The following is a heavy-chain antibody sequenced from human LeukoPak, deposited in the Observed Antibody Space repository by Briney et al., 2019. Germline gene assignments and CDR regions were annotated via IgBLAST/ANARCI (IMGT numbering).Heavy chain of an antibody. CDR1: GGSISSRNYY. J-gene: IGHJ4*02. V-gene: IGHV4-61*01. CDR2: IYYSGST. D-gene: IGHD6-19*01. Sequence: SETLSLTCTVSGGSISSRNYYWSWIRQPPGKGLEWIGYIYYSGSTNYNPSLKSRVSISVDTSKNQFSLKLSSVTAADTAVYYCARDPFGHSSGWYFYLDYWGQGTLVTVSS. CDR3: ARDPFGHSSGWYFYLDY.